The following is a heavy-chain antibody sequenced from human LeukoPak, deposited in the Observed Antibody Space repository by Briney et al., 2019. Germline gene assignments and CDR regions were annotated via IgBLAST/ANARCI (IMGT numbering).Heavy chain of an antibody. CDR2: ISSSSSYI. Sequence: GGSLRLSCAASGFTFSSYSMNWVRQAPGKGLEWVSSISSSSSYIYYADSVKGRFTISRDNAKNSLYLQMNSLRAEDTAVYYCATSIVGRVDIVATARDYWGQGTLVTVSS. CDR1: GFTFSSYS. J-gene: IGHJ4*02. D-gene: IGHD5-12*01. CDR3: ATSIVGRVDIVATARDY. V-gene: IGHV3-21*01.